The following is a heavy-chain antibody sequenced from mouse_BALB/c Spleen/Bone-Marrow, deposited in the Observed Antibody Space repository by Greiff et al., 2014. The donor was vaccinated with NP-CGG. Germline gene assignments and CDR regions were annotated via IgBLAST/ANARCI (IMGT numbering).Heavy chain of an antibody. CDR1: GFTFSSCA. D-gene: IGHD2-2*01. Sequence: EVHLVESGGGLVKPGGSLKLSCAASGFTFSSCAMSWVRQTPEKRLEWVATISSGGSYTYYPDSVKGRFTISRDNAKNTLYLQMSSLKSEDTAMYYCTKIYYGYDGGYYYAMDYWGQGTSVTVSS. CDR2: ISSGGSYT. CDR3: TKIYYGYDGGYYYAMDY. J-gene: IGHJ4*01. V-gene: IGHV5-6-4*01.